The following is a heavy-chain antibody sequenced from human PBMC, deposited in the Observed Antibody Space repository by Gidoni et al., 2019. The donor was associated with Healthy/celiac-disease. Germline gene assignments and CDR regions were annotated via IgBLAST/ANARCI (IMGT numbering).Heavy chain of an antibody. J-gene: IGHJ4*02. CDR3: ARGSYYDSSGYYESDY. CDR1: GFTFSSYA. Sequence: QVQLVESARGVVQPGRSLRLSCAASGFTFSSYAMHWVRQAPGKGLEWVAVISYDGSNKYYADSVKGRFTISRDNSKNTLYLQMNSLRAEDTAVYYCARGSYYDSSGYYESDYWGQGTLVTVSS. V-gene: IGHV3-30-3*01. CDR2: ISYDGSNK. D-gene: IGHD3-22*01.